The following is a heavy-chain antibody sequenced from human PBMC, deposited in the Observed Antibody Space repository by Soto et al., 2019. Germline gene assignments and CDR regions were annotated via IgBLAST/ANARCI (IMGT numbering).Heavy chain of an antibody. D-gene: IGHD3-3*01. CDR1: GGSISSSSYY. CDR3: AIHPHYDFWSGYQVYYGMDV. CDR2: IYYSGST. V-gene: IGHV4-39*01. J-gene: IGHJ6*02. Sequence: PSETLSLTCTVSGGSISSSSYYWGWIRQPPGKGLEWIGSIYYSGSTYYNPSLKSRVTISVDTSKNQFSLKLSSVTAADTDVYYFAIHPHYDFWSGYQVYYGMDVWGQGTTVTVSS.